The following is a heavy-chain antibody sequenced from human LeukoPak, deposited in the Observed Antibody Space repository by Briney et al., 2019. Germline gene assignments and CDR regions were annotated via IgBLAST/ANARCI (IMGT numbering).Heavy chain of an antibody. CDR1: GFTFSTYW. D-gene: IGHD6-19*01. V-gene: IGHV3-7*01. J-gene: IGHJ4*02. CDR2: IKQDGSER. Sequence: GGSLRLSCAASGFTFSTYWMTWVRQAPGKGLEWVANIKQDGSERYYVDSATGRFTISRDNARNSLYLQMNSLRAEDTAVYFCAREAGYSSGWVFDYWGQGTLVTVSS. CDR3: AREAGYSSGWVFDY.